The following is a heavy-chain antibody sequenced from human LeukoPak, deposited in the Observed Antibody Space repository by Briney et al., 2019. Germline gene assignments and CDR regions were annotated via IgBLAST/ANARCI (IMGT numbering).Heavy chain of an antibody. D-gene: IGHD2-2*01. Sequence: GGSLRLSCAASGFTFDDYAMHWVRQAPGKGLEWVSLISGDGGSTSYADSVKGRFTISRDSSKNSLYLQMNSLRAEDTAFYYCAKDLGGSCLDYWGQGALVTVSS. CDR2: ISGDGGST. CDR3: AKDLGGSCLDY. J-gene: IGHJ4*02. CDR1: GFTFDDYA. V-gene: IGHV3-43*02.